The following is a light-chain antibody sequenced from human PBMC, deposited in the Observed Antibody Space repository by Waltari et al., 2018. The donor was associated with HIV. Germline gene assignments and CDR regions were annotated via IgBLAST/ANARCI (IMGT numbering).Light chain of an antibody. Sequence: QSALTQPASLSGSPGQSITLSCTGPSSDVGNYNLVSWYQQHPGHAPKLIIYEVNKRPSGVSNRFSASKSGNTASLTIFGLQPEDGADYYCCSYSGGSTYWVFGGGTKLTVL. CDR3: CSYSGGSTYWV. V-gene: IGLV2-23*02. CDR2: EVN. CDR1: SSDVGNYNL. J-gene: IGLJ3*02.